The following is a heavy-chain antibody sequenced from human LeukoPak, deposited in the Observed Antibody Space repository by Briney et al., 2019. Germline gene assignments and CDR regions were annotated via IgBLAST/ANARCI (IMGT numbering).Heavy chain of an antibody. CDR1: GFTFNDYY. CDR3: ARDFTPLIQFWPRSLDYNYGMDV. Sequence: PGGSLRLSCAASGFTFNDYYMNWVRQAPGKGLEWVANINEDGSEKYYADFVKDRFTISRDNANNSLYLQMNSLRAEDTAVYYCARDFTPLIQFWPRSLDYNYGMDVWGQGTTVTVSS. CDR2: INEDGSEK. D-gene: IGHD5-24*01. V-gene: IGHV3-7*01. J-gene: IGHJ6*02.